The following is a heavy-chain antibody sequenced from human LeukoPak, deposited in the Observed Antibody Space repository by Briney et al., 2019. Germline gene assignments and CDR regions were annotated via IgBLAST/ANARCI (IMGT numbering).Heavy chain of an antibody. J-gene: IGHJ6*03. CDR3: ARAKKRSGRSRNFYLDV. Sequence: SETLSLTCTVSADPINSGVYYWNWIRQPAGKGLEWIGHIYTSGTTTNSNPSLKSRVAISLDTSKNHFSLKLSSVTAADTAVYYCARAKKRSGRSRNFYLDVWGKGTTVTVSS. D-gene: IGHD1-26*01. CDR2: IYTSGTTT. V-gene: IGHV4-61*09. CDR1: ADPINSGVYY.